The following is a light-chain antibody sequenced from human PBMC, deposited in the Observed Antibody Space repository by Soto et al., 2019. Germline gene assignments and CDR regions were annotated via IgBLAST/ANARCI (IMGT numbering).Light chain of an antibody. Sequence: QSVLTQPASVSGSPGQSITISCAGSSSDIGTYNLVSWYQQHPGKAPKLIIYEVSERPSGVSDRFSGSKSGNTASLTISGLQAEDEADYYCSSYPGSSTFLVVFGGGTKLTVL. CDR3: SSYPGSSTFLVV. CDR2: EVS. CDR1: SSDIGTYNL. V-gene: IGLV2-23*02. J-gene: IGLJ2*01.